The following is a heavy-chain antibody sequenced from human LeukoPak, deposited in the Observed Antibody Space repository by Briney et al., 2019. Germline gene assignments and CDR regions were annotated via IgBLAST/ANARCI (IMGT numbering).Heavy chain of an antibody. D-gene: IGHD4/OR15-4a*01. CDR3: ARGFPNYGYYYGMDV. CDR1: GGSISSYY. CDR2: INHSGST. J-gene: IGHJ6*02. Sequence: SETLSLTCTVSGGSISSYYWSWIRQPPGKGLEWLGEINHSGSTNYNPSLKSRVTISVDTSKNQFSLKLSSVTAADTAVYYCARGFPNYGYYYGMDVWGQGTTVTVSS. V-gene: IGHV4-34*01.